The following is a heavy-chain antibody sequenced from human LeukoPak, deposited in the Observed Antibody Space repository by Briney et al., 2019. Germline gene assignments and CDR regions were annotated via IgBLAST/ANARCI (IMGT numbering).Heavy chain of an antibody. J-gene: IGHJ5*02. CDR2: IYSGGST. V-gene: IGHV3-53*01. CDR3: ASGYDSSAFDP. CDR1: GFTVSSNY. Sequence: PGGSLRLSCAASGFTVSSNYMSWVRQAPGKGLEWVSVIYSGGSTYYADSVKGRFTISRDNSKNTLYLQMNSLRAEDTAVYYCASGYDSSAFDPWGQGTLVTVSS. D-gene: IGHD3-22*01.